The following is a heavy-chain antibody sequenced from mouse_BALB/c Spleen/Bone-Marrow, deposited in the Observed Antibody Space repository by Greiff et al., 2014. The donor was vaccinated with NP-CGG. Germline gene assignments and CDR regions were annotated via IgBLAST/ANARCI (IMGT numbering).Heavy chain of an antibody. CDR1: GFTFSYYG. CDR3: ARASSAYFAY. V-gene: IGHV5-9-4*01. CDR2: ISSGGSYT. Sequence: DVKLVESGGGLVKHGGTLKLSCAASGFTFSYYGMSWVRKSPEKRLEWVAEISSGGSYTYYPDTVTGRFTISRDNAKNTLYLEMSSLRSEDTVMYYCARASSAYFAYSAQFPTLTGSS. D-gene: IGHD3-1*01. J-gene: IGHJ2*01.